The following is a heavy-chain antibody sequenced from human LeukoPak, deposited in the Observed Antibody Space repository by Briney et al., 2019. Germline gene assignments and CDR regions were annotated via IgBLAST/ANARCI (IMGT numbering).Heavy chain of an antibody. CDR1: GYTFTGYY. CDR3: ARESIVVVPAAIQDAFDI. Sequence: ASVKVSCKASGYTFTGYYMHWVRQAPGQGLEWMGWINPNSGGTNYAQKFQGRVTMTRGTSISTAYMELSSLRSEDTAVYYCARESIVVVPAAIQDAFDIWGQGTMVTVSS. V-gene: IGHV1-2*02. D-gene: IGHD2-2*02. CDR2: INPNSGGT. J-gene: IGHJ3*02.